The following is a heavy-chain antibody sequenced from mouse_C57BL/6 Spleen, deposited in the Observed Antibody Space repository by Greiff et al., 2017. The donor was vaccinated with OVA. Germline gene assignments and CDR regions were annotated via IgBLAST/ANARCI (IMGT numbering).Heavy chain of an antibody. V-gene: IGHV1-72*01. CDR3: ARDYGRGFAY. D-gene: IGHD1-1*01. CDR1: GYTFTSYW. CDR2: IDPNRGGT. J-gene: IGHJ3*01. Sequence: QVQLQQPGAELVKPGASVKLSCKASGYTFTSYWMHWVKQRPGRGLEWIGRIDPNRGGTKSNEKFQSKATLTVDKPSNTAYMHLSRLTSEDSAVYDCARDYGRGFAYWGQGTLVTVSA.